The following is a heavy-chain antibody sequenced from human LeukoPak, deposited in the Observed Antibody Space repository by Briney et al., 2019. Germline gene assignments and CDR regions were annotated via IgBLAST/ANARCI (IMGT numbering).Heavy chain of an antibody. V-gene: IGHV3-53*01. CDR2: IYSGGST. CDR3: AKDRYYYGSGSYSTFDY. D-gene: IGHD3-10*01. J-gene: IGHJ4*02. Sequence: PGGSLRLSCAASGFTVSSNYMSWVRQAPGKGLEWVSVIYSGGSTYYADSVNGRFTISRDNSKNTLYLQKNSLRAEDTAVYYCAKDRYYYGSGSYSTFDYWGQGTLVTVSS. CDR1: GFTVSSNY.